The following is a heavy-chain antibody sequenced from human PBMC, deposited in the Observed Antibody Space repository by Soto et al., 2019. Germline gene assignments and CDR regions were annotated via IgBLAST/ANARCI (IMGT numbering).Heavy chain of an antibody. CDR1: GFTFSSYS. Sequence: GGSLRLSCAASGFTFSSYSMNWVRQAPGKGLEWVSSISSSSSYIYYADSVKGRFTISRDNAKNSLYLQMNSLRAEDTAVYYCARNASTVTTWSWDAFDIWGQGTMVTVSS. J-gene: IGHJ3*02. V-gene: IGHV3-21*01. CDR2: ISSSSSYI. D-gene: IGHD4-17*01. CDR3: ARNASTVTTWSWDAFDI.